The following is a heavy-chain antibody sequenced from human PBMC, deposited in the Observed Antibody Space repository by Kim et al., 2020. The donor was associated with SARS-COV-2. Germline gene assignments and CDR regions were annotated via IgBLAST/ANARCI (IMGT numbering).Heavy chain of an antibody. Sequence: AHSMKGRFTIPRDNSKHTLYHKMNSLRAEDTAVYYCARALATVTTLGDYWGQGTLVTVSS. D-gene: IGHD4-17*01. CDR3: ARALATVTTLGDY. V-gene: IGHV3-30*14. J-gene: IGHJ4*02.